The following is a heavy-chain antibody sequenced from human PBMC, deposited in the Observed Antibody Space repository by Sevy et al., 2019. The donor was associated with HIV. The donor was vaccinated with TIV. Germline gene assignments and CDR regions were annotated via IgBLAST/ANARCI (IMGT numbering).Heavy chain of an antibody. CDR2: IKQDGSDK. J-gene: IGHJ4*02. CDR3: ARDLYSGSYYENY. V-gene: IGHV3-7*01. CDR1: GFTLSNYW. D-gene: IGHD1-26*01. Sequence: LRLSCAASGFTLSNYWMSWVRQAPGKGLEWVANIKQDGSDKYYVDSVKGRFTISRDNAKNSLYLQMNSLRAEDTAVYYCARDLYSGSYYENYWGQGTLVTVSS.